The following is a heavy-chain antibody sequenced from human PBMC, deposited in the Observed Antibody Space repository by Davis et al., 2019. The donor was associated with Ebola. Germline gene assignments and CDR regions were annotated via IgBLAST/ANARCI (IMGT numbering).Heavy chain of an antibody. D-gene: IGHD3-10*01. J-gene: IGHJ5*02. CDR3: ARVVTMVRSTGWFDP. Sequence: GESLKISCAASGFTFSSYSMNWVRQAPGKGLEWVSSISGSTAHMFYADSVKGRFTISRDNAKNSLFLQMNSLRSDDTAVYYCARVVTMVRSTGWFDPWGQGTLVTVSS. V-gene: IGHV3-21*04. CDR1: GFTFSSYS. CDR2: ISGSTAHM.